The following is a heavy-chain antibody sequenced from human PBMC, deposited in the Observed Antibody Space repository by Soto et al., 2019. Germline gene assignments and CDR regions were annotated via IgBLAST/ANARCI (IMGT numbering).Heavy chain of an antibody. D-gene: IGHD6-6*01. J-gene: IGHJ4*02. Sequence: PGGSLRLSCAASGFTFSSYGMHWVRQAPGKGLEWVAVISYDGSNKYYADSVKGRFTISRDNSKNTLYLQMNSLRAEDTAVYYCANHRIAARSMLGYWGQGTLVTVSS. CDR1: GFTFSSYG. V-gene: IGHV3-30*18. CDR3: ANHRIAARSMLGY. CDR2: ISYDGSNK.